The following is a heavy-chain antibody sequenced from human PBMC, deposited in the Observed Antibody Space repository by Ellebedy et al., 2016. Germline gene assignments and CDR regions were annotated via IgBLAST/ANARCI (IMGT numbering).Heavy chain of an antibody. Sequence: GESLKISXKASGYSFSNYWIGWVRQLPGKGLELMGVIYPRDSDTRYSQSFKGQITISADTYSSTAYLQWTSLKASDSAVYYCATYGGLDVWGKGTTVTVSS. CDR3: ATYGGLDV. CDR1: GYSFSNYW. V-gene: IGHV5-51*01. CDR2: IYPRDSDT. D-gene: IGHD2-21*01. J-gene: IGHJ6*04.